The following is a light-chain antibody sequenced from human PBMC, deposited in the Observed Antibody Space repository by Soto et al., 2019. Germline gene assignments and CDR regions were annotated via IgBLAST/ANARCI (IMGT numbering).Light chain of an antibody. CDR2: KAS. Sequence: DIQMTQSPSTLSASVGDRVTITCRASQRISSWLAWYQQKPGKAPKLLIYKASSLESGVPSRFSGSGSGTEFTLTISSLQPDDFATYYCQQYKSYPYTFGQGTKLEIK. CDR1: QRISSW. J-gene: IGKJ2*01. CDR3: QQYKSYPYT. V-gene: IGKV1-5*03.